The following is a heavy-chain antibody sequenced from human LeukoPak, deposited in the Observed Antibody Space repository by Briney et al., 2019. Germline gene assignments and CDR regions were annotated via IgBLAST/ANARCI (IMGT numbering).Heavy chain of an antibody. CDR1: GFTFSRHG. V-gene: IGHV3-33*01. CDR2: IWYDGRNK. Sequence: PGRSLRLSCAASGFTFSRHGMHWVRQAPGRGLEWVAVIWYDGRNKYFGDSVKGRFTISRDNSKNTLYLQMSSLRAEDTAVYYCATGGKVGDWGYYLDYWGQGTQVTVSS. J-gene: IGHJ4*02. D-gene: IGHD2-21*02. CDR3: ATGGKVGDWGYYLDY.